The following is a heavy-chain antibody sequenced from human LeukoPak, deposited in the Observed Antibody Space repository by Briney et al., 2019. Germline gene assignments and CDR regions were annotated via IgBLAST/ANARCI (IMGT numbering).Heavy chain of an antibody. D-gene: IGHD7-27*01. CDR2: QCSSNYSII. CDR3: ARDSNWSFDY. Sequence: GGSLRLSCAASGFAFSNQAMGWVRQAPGKGLEWISYQCSSNYSIISYADSVKGRFTISRDNAGRSLYLQMNSLRDEDTAVYYCARDSNWSFDYWGQGTLVTVSS. V-gene: IGHV3-48*02. J-gene: IGHJ4*02. CDR1: GFAFSNQA.